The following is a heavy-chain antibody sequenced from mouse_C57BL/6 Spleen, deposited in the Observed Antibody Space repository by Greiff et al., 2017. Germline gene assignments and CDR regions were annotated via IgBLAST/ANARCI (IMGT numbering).Heavy chain of an antibody. D-gene: IGHD3-2*02. CDR2: ISSGGSYT. J-gene: IGHJ4*01. V-gene: IGHV5-6*01. CDR3: ARQRAAQATSDYAMDY. Sequence: EVQVVESGGDLVKPGGSLKLSCAASGFTFSSYGMSWVRQTPDKRLEWVATISSGGSYTYSPDSVKGRFTISRDNAKNTLYLPMSSLKSEDTAMYYCARQRAAQATSDYAMDYWGQGTSVTVSS. CDR1: GFTFSSYG.